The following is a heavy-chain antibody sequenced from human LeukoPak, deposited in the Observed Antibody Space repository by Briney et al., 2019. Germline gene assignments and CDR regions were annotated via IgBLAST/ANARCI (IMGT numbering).Heavy chain of an antibody. D-gene: IGHD3-3*01. V-gene: IGHV3-74*01. J-gene: IGHJ4*02. CDR1: GFTFSSYW. CDR3: ARDEDYDFWSGYYGY. CDR2: INSDGSST. Sequence: PAGSLRLSCAASGFTFSSYWMHWVRQAPGKGLVWVSRINSDGSSTSYADSVKGRFTISRDNAKNTLYLQMNSPRAEDTAVYYCARDEDYDFWSGYYGYWGQGTLVTVSS.